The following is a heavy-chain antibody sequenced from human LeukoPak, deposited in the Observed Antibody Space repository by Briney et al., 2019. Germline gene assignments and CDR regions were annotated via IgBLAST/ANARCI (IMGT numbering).Heavy chain of an antibody. D-gene: IGHD3-22*01. CDR2: IKLDGSEK. V-gene: IGHV3-7*01. CDR1: GFTFSDYW. CDR3: ARLYYLDSSRYRPFDF. J-gene: IGHJ4*02. Sequence: GGSLRPSCTASGFTFSDYWMTWVRQAPGKGLERVAKIKLDGSEKDYVDSVKGRFTISRDNAKNSLYLQMDSLRAEDTAAYYCARLYYLDSSRYRPFDFWGQGTLVTVSS.